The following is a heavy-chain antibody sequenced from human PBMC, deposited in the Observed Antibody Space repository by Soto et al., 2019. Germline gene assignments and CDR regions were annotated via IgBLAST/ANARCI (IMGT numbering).Heavy chain of an antibody. CDR3: ARDSYYDILTGYSRNAFDI. CDR2: IYPNSGGT. CDR1: GYTFTGNY. V-gene: IGHV1-2*02. Sequence: QVQLVQSGAEVMKPGASVKVSCKASGYTFTGNYMHWVRQAPGQGLEWMGWIYPNSGGTNYAQKVQGRATMTRDTSISTAYMELSRLRSDDTAIYYCARDSYYDILTGYSRNAFDIWGQGTMVTVSS. J-gene: IGHJ3*02. D-gene: IGHD3-9*01.